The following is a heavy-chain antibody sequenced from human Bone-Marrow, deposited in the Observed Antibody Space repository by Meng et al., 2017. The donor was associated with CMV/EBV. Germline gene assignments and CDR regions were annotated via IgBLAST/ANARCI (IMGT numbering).Heavy chain of an antibody. Sequence: GESLKISCTASGFAFSDYYMSWIRQAPGKGLEWVSYISSRAATIYYTDSVKGRFTISRDNAKNSLYLQMNSLRAEDTAVYYCARDRYCSSTSCIYYYYGMDVWGQGTTVTVSS. J-gene: IGHJ6*02. CDR3: ARDRYCSSTSCIYYYYGMDV. CDR1: GFAFSDYY. CDR2: ISSRAATI. D-gene: IGHD2-2*01. V-gene: IGHV3-11*04.